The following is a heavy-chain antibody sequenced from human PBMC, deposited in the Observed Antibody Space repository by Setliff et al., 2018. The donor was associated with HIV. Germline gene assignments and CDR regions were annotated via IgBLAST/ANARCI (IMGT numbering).Heavy chain of an antibody. Sequence: PGGSLRLSCTASGFMFGDYLMSWVRQAPGKGLEWEANIKQDGSEKYYVDSVKGRFTISRDNAKNSLYLQMSSLRGEDTAVYYCARESSSRPPADYWGQGTLVTVSS. D-gene: IGHD2-2*01. CDR2: IKQDGSEK. J-gene: IGHJ4*02. CDR1: GFMFGDYL. CDR3: ARESSSRPPADY. V-gene: IGHV3-7*03.